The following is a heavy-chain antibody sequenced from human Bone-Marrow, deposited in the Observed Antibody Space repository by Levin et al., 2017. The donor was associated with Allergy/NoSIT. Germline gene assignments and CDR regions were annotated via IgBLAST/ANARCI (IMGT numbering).Heavy chain of an antibody. Sequence: ASVKVSCKASGYTFTGYYMHWVRQAPGQGLEWMGRINPNSGGTNYAQKFQGRVTMTRDTSISTAYMELSRLRSDDTAVYYCARAQVAYCGGDCFAVPPTDYYYGMDVWGQGTTVTVSS. CDR1: GYTFTGYY. J-gene: IGHJ6*02. D-gene: IGHD2-21*02. CDR3: ARAQVAYCGGDCFAVPPTDYYYGMDV. CDR2: INPNSGGT. V-gene: IGHV1-2*06.